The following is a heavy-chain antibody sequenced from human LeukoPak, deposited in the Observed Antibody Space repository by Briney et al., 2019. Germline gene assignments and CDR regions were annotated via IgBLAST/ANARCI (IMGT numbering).Heavy chain of an antibody. V-gene: IGHV3-30-3*01. CDR1: GFTFSSYA. CDR3: ARDYIAAAGKTYYYYGMDV. Sequence: PGGSLRLSCAASGFTFSSYAMHWARQAPGKGLEWVAVISYDGSNKYHADSVKGRLTISRDNSKNTLYLQMNSLRAEDTAVYYCARDYIAAAGKTYYYYGMDVWGQGTTVTVSS. CDR2: ISYDGSNK. J-gene: IGHJ6*02. D-gene: IGHD6-13*01.